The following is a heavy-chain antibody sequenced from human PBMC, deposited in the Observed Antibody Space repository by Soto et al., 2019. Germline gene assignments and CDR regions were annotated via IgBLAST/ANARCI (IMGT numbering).Heavy chain of an antibody. CDR2: IYRTGST. D-gene: IGHD1-7*01. V-gene: IGHV4-4*02. Sequence: SATLSLTCAVSGGSFTSNSWWTWVSQPPGQGLEWIGEIYRTGSTNYNPSLKSRVTISLDKSENQFSLKVTSLTAADTAVYYCASRDPGTSVDYWGQGTLVTVSS. CDR1: GGSFTSNSW. CDR3: ASRDPGTSVDY. J-gene: IGHJ4*02.